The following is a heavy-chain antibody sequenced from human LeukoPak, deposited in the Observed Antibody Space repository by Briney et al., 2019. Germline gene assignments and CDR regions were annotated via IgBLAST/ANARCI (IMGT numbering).Heavy chain of an antibody. J-gene: IGHJ4*02. V-gene: IGHV3-21*01. CDR2: ISSSSSYI. CDR3: ARDRGIAVAGTGNSFDY. D-gene: IGHD6-19*01. CDR1: GFTFSSYS. Sequence: GGSLRLSCAASGFTFSSYSMNWVCQAPGKGLEWVSSISSSSSYIYYADSVKGRFTISRDNAKNSLYLQMNSLRAEDTAVYYCARDRGIAVAGTGNSFDYWGQGTLVTVSS.